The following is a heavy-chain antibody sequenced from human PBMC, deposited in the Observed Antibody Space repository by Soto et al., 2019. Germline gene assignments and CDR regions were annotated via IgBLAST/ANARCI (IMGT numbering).Heavy chain of an antibody. D-gene: IGHD3-22*01. CDR1: GFTFGDYA. V-gene: IGHV3-49*03. Sequence: GGSLRLSCTASGFTFGDYAMSWFRQAPGKGLEWVGFIRSKAYGGTTEYAASVKGRFTISRDNSKNTLYLQMSSLRAEDTAVYYCVRDTESSDYYALFPTFDIWGQGTMVTVAS. CDR2: IRSKAYGGTT. CDR3: VRDTESSDYYALFPTFDI. J-gene: IGHJ3*02.